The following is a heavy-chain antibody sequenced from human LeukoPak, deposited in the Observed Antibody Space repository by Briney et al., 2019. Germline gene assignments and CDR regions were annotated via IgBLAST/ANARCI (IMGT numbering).Heavy chain of an antibody. D-gene: IGHD2-15*01. Sequence: ASVKVSCKASGYTFTSYDINWVRQATGQGLEWMGWMNPNSGSTGYAQKFQGRVTMTRNTSISTAYMELSSLRSEDTAVYYCASALRGCSGGSCYSTALYYFDYWGQGTLVTVSS. CDR3: ASALRGCSGGSCYSTALYYFDY. J-gene: IGHJ4*02. CDR2: MNPNSGST. V-gene: IGHV1-8*01. CDR1: GYTFTSYD.